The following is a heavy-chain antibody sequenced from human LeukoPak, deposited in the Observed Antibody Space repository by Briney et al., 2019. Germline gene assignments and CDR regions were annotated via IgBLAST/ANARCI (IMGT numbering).Heavy chain of an antibody. D-gene: IGHD1-1*01. J-gene: IGHJ4*02. Sequence: GGSLRLSCAASGFPFSEYSMNWVRQAPGKGLEWISYIGISSGNTKYADSVKGRFTVSADNARNSLYLQMNSLRVEDRAVYYCARDHNYAFDNWGQGTLVTVSS. CDR2: IGISSGNT. CDR3: ARDHNYAFDN. CDR1: GFPFSEYS. V-gene: IGHV3-11*06.